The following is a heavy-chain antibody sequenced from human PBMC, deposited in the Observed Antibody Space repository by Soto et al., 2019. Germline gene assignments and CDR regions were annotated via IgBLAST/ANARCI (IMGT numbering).Heavy chain of an antibody. CDR1: GFTFSSYG. D-gene: IGHD6-19*01. J-gene: IGHJ6*02. V-gene: IGHV3-30*18. CDR2: ISYDGSNK. CDR3: AKAVAGGYYYYYGMDV. Sequence: PGGSLRLSCAAPGFTFSSYGMHWVRQAPGKGLEWVAVISYDGSNKYYADSVKGRFTISRDNSKNTLYLQMNSLRAEDTAVYYCAKAVAGGYYYYYGMDVWGQGTTVTVSS.